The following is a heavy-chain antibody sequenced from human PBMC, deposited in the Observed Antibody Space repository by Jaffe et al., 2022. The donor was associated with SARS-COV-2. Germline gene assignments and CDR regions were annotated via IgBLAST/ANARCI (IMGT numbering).Heavy chain of an antibody. CDR2: IKSKTDGGTT. V-gene: IGHV3-15*01. J-gene: IGHJ6*02. Sequence: EVQLVESGGGLVKPGGSLRLSCAASGFTFSNAWMSWVRQAPGKGLEWVGRIKSKTDGGTTDYAAPVKGRFTISRDDSKNTLYLQMNSLKTEDTAVYYCTTGFIHRSLPSLYRYYDSPYYGMDVWGQGTTVTVSS. CDR1: GFTFSNAW. CDR3: TTGFIHRSLPSLYRYYDSPYYGMDV. D-gene: IGHD3-22*01.